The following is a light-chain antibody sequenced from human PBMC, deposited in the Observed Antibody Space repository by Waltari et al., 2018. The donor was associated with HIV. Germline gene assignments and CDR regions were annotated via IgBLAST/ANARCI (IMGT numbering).Light chain of an antibody. V-gene: IGLV1-51*02. CDR2: ENR. CDR3: GAWDRSLNVYV. CDR1: SSDIVNTY. Sequence: QSVLTQPPSVSAAPGQQVTISCTGHSSDIVNTYFSWAQQFPGTAPKILIYENRKRVAGIRDRCAGCKSGTSAPLAITGYQTGDEADYFCGAWDRSLNVYVFGSGTTGSVL. J-gene: IGLJ1*01.